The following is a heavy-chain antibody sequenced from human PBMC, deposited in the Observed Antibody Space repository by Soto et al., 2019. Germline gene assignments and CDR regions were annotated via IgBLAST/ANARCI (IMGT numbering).Heavy chain of an antibody. CDR2: LSGTGDST. D-gene: IGHD3-10*01. CDR1: GFKFDSYS. J-gene: IGHJ5*02. Sequence: EVQLLESGGALVQPGGSLRLSCAASGFKFDSYSMSWVRQAPGKGLEWVSALSGTGDSTDYADSVKGRVTISRDDSKTTLYLPLSCLRAEDTAVYYCAKDNGNYGSGTFFPWGQGTLVTVSS. V-gene: IGHV3-23*01. CDR3: AKDNGNYGSGTFFP.